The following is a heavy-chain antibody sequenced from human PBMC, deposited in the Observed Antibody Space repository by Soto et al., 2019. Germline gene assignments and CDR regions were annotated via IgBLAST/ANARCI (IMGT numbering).Heavy chain of an antibody. D-gene: IGHD1-1*01. J-gene: IGHJ5*02. Sequence: SVKVSCKASGGTLSSYAISWVRQAPGQGLEWMGGIIPIFGTANYAQKFQGRVTITADESTSTAYMELSSLRSEDTAVYYCASHSHSAVQAQKKGSWFDPSGQATLVTVSS. CDR3: ASHSHSAVQAQKKGSWFDP. V-gene: IGHV1-69*13. CDR1: GGTLSSYA. CDR2: IIPIFGTA.